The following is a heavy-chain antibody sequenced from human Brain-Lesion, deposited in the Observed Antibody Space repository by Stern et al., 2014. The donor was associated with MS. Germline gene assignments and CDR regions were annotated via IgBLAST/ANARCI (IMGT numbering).Heavy chain of an antibody. CDR3: ARDQRGITIFGVVTDYYYLGMDV. V-gene: IGHV1-2*02. CDR1: GYIFTGYY. J-gene: IGHJ6*02. D-gene: IGHD3-3*01. Sequence: VQLVASGAEVKKPGASVKVSCKTSGYIFTGYYIHWGRQAPGQGLEWMAWVNPNTGGTKHAQKFQGRVTMSRDTSISTAYVELSSLTSDDTAVYYCARDQRGITIFGVVTDYYYLGMDVWGQGTTVTVSS. CDR2: VNPNTGGT.